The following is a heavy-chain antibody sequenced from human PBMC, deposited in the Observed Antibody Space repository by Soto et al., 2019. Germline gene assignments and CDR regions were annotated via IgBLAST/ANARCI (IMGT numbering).Heavy chain of an antibody. CDR3: ARDSSLGYCISTSCYDIPFDY. V-gene: IGHV3-33*01. D-gene: IGHD2-2*01. J-gene: IGHJ4*02. Sequence: GGSLRLSCAASGFTFSSYGMHWVRQAPGKGLEWVAVIWYDGSNKYYADSVKGRFTISRDNSKNTLYLQMNSLRAEDTAVYYCARDSSLGYCISTSCYDIPFDYWGQGT. CDR2: IWYDGSNK. CDR1: GFTFSSYG.